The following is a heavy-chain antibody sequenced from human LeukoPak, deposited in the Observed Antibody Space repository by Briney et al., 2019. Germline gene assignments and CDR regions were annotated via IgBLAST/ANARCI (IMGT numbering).Heavy chain of an antibody. J-gene: IGHJ4*02. V-gene: IGHV1-2*02. CDR2: INPNSGGT. CDR1: GYTFTGYY. CDR3: ARDPSSSLISGIAAAGPDY. Sequence: ASVKVSCKASGYTFTGYYMHWARQAPGQGLEWMGWINPNSGGTNYAQKFQGRVTMTRDTSISTAYMELSRLRSDDTAVYYCARDPSSSLISGIAAAGPDYWGQGTLVTVSS. D-gene: IGHD6-13*01.